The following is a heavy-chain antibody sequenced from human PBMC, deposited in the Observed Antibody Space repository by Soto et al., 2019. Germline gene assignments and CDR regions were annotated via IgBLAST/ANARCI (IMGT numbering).Heavy chain of an antibody. CDR1: GFTFISYA. D-gene: IGHD3-9*01. J-gene: IGHJ3*02. CDR2: ISGSGGST. V-gene: IGHV3-23*01. Sequence: GGSLRLSCAASGFTFISYAMSWVRQAPGKGLEWVSAISGSGGSTYYADSVKGRFTISRDNSKYTLYLQMNSLRAGDTAVYYCAKDQGLTGYKVLGHGFDNWGQGTKVTVSS. CDR3: AKDQGLTGYKVLGHGFDN.